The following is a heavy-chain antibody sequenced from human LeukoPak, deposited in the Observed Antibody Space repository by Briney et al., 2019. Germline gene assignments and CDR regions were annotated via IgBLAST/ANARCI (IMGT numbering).Heavy chain of an antibody. CDR2: ISGSGGSS. CDR1: GFTVSSNY. Sequence: GGSLRLSCAASGFTVSSNYMSWVRQAPGKGLEWVSAISGSGGSSYYADSVKGRFTITRDNSKNTLYLQMNSLRAEDTAVYYCAKDGDYDSSGYSGFDYWGQGTLVTVSS. CDR3: AKDGDYDSSGYSGFDY. J-gene: IGHJ4*02. D-gene: IGHD3-22*01. V-gene: IGHV3-23*01.